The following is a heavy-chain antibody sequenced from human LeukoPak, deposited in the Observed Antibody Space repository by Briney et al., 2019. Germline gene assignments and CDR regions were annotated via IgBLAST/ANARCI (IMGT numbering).Heavy chain of an antibody. D-gene: IGHD4-17*01. CDR3: AKCTTGNAHYPIDY. CDR2: ISGSGDFT. CDR1: GSTFSNDS. Sequence: GGSLRLSCAASGSTFSNDSMTWVRQAPGKGLEWVSAISGSGDFTYYADSVKGRFTISRDNSRNTLYLQMNSLRAEDTAVFYCAKCTTGNAHYPIDYWGQGDLVTVSS. J-gene: IGHJ4*02. V-gene: IGHV3-23*01.